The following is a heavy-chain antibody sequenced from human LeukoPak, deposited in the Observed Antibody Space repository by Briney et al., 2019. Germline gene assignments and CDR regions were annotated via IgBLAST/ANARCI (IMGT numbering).Heavy chain of an antibody. CDR2: IKRDGSEK. V-gene: IGHV3-7*01. D-gene: IGHD5/OR15-5a*01. CDR1: GFTFTDYW. CDR3: ARDVSVSGMDV. J-gene: IGHJ6*02. Sequence: PGGSLRLSCAASGFTFTDYWMSWVRQAPGKELEWVDNIKRDGSEKYYVDSVKGRFTISRDNPKKSVYLQMNSLRAEDTAIYYCARDVSVSGMDVWGQGTTVIVSS.